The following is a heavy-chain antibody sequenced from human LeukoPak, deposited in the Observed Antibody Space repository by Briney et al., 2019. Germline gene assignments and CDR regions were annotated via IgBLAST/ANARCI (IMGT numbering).Heavy chain of an antibody. Sequence: SETLSLTCTVSGDSIGSSSYYWGWIRQTPEKGLEWIVSIFYSGSTYYTPSLKSRVTMSLDTSKNQFSLRLTSVTAADTAVYYCARQVAIVEPTDPNWFDSWGQGTLVTVSS. CDR3: ARQVAIVEPTDPNWFDS. D-gene: IGHD1-26*01. CDR2: IFYSGST. V-gene: IGHV4-39*07. CDR1: GDSIGSSSYY. J-gene: IGHJ5*01.